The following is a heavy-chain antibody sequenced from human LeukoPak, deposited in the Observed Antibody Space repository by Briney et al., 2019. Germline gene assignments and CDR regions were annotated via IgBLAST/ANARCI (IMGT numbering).Heavy chain of an antibody. CDR3: ARPYYGGAPFDY. J-gene: IGHJ4*02. CDR1: GFTFSSYA. CDR2: ISGSSSTI. Sequence: PGGSLRLSCAASGFTFSSYAMSWVRQAPGKGLEWVSYISGSSSTIYYADSVKGRSTISRDNAKNSLYLQMNSLRAEDTAVYYCARPYYGGAPFDYWGQGIVVTVSS. V-gene: IGHV3-48*01. D-gene: IGHD4-23*01.